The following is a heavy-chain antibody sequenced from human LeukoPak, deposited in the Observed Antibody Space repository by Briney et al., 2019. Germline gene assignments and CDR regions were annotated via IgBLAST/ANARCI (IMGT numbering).Heavy chain of an antibody. V-gene: IGHV4-59*01. D-gene: IGHD2/OR15-2a*01. J-gene: IGHJ6*03. Sequence: PSETLSLTCTVSGGSISSYYWSWIRQPPGQGLGWIGYIYYSGSTNYNPSLKSRVTISVDTSKNQFSLKLSSVTAADTAVYYCAREVIYYYYMDVWGKGTTVTISS. CDR2: IYYSGST. CDR1: GGSISSYY. CDR3: AREVIYYYYMDV.